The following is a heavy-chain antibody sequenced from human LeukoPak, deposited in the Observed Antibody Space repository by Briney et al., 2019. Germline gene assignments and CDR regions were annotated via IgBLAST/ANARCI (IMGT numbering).Heavy chain of an antibody. CDR2: IYKGGNT. J-gene: IGHJ3*02. CDR1: GITVSSNY. Sequence: GGSLRLSCAASGITVSSNYMTWVRQAPRKGLEWVSVIYKGGNTYYTDSVKGRFTISRDNSKNTLYLQMNSLRAEDTAVYYCARRGADTFDIWGQGTVVTVSS. V-gene: IGHV3-66*01. CDR3: ARRGADTFDI.